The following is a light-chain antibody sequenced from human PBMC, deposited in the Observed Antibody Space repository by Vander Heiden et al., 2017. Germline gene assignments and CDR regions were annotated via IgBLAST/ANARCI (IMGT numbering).Light chain of an antibody. V-gene: IGKV4-1*01. J-gene: IGKJ1*01. CDR1: QSVLYNTNNKNY. CDR3: QQYYSITT. Sequence: DIVMTPSPDSLAVSLGERATINCKSSQSVLYNTNNKNYLAWYQQKPGQPPKLLIYWASTRESGVPDRCSGSGSGTDFTLTISSLQAEDVAVYYCQQYYSITTFGQGTKVEIK. CDR2: WAS.